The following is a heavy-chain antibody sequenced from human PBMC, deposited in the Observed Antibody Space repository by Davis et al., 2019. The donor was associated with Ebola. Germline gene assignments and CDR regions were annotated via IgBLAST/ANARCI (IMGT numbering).Heavy chain of an antibody. V-gene: IGHV4-39*07. CDR2: IYYSGST. CDR1: GGSVDSGYYY. D-gene: IGHD6-13*01. J-gene: IGHJ4*02. Sequence: PSETLSLTCTVSGGSVDSGYYYWGWIRQPPGKGLEWIGSIYYSGSTYYNPSLKSRVTISVDTSKNQFSLKLSSVTAADTAVYYCARGPYSSSWYGYWGQGTLVTVSS. CDR3: ARGPYSSSWYGY.